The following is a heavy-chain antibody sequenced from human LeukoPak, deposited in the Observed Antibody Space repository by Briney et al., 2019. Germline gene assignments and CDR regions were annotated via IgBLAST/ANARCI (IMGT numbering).Heavy chain of an antibody. V-gene: IGHV3-7*01. CDR1: GFTFSNFW. J-gene: IGHJ4*02. CDR2: IKQDETEK. CDR3: ASWRGSGSYGGYFDY. Sequence: GGSLRLSCTASGFTFSNFWMGWVRQAPGKGLEWVANIKQDETEKFYLGSVKGRFTISRDNSKNTLYLQMNSLRAEDTAVYYCASWRGSGSYGGYFDYWGQGTLVTVSS. D-gene: IGHD3-10*01.